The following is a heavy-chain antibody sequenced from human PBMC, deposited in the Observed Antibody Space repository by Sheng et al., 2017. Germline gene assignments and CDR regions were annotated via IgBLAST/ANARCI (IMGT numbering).Heavy chain of an antibody. Sequence: QVQLQESGPGLVKPSETLSLTCTVSGGSISSYYWSWIRQPPGKGLEWIGYIYYSGSTNYNPSLKSRVTISVDTSKNQFSLKLSSVTAADTAVYYCARETYYYDSSGYCYYFDYWGQGNPGHRLL. CDR1: GGSISSYY. J-gene: IGHJ4*02. D-gene: IGHD3-22*01. V-gene: IGHV4-59*01. CDR3: ARETYYYDSSGYCYYFDY. CDR2: IYYSGST.